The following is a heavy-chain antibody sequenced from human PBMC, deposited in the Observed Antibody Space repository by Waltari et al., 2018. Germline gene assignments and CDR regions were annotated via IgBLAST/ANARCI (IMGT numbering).Heavy chain of an antibody. J-gene: IGHJ3*01. Sequence: QVQLQESGPGLVKPSETLSLTCAVSGYSISSGYYWGWIRQPPGKGLEWIGSIYHSGSTYYNPSLSIRVTISVDTSKNQFALKLSSVTAADTAVYYCARTGGVNYDFWSGYYTDWGQGTMVTVSS. CDR2: IYHSGST. D-gene: IGHD3-3*01. CDR3: ARTGGVNYDFWSGYYTD. CDR1: GYSISSGYY. V-gene: IGHV4-38-2*01.